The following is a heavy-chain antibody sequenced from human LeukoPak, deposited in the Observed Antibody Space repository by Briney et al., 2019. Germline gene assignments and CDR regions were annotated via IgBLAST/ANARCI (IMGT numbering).Heavy chain of an antibody. CDR2: TRNKANSYTT. J-gene: IGHJ6*03. D-gene: IGHD5-12*01. CDR3: ARGSRGYSGYDYDYYYYYYMDV. V-gene: IGHV3-72*01. CDR1: GFSFSAYS. Sequence: GGSLRLSCAASGFSFSAYSMNWVRQAPGKGLEWVGRTRNKANSYTTEYAASVKGRFTISRDDSKNSLYLQMNSLKTEDTAVYYCARGSRGYSGYDYDYYYYYYMDVWGKGTTVTVSS.